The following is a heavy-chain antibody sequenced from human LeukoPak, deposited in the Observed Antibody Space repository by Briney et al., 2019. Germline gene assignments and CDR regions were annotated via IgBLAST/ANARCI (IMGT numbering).Heavy chain of an antibody. CDR3: ARVGGYDGVYYFDY. D-gene: IGHD5-12*01. J-gene: IGHJ4*02. V-gene: IGHV3-21*01. Sequence: GGSLRLSCAASGFTFSSYSMNWVRQAPGKGLEWVSSISSSSSYIYYADSVKGRFTISRDNAKNSLYLQMNSLRAEDTAVYYCARVGGYDGVYYFDYWGQGTLVTASS. CDR2: ISSSSSYI. CDR1: GFTFSSYS.